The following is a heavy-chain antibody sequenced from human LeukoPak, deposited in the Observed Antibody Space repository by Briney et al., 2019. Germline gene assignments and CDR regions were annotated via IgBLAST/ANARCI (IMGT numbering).Heavy chain of an antibody. V-gene: IGHV4-34*01. D-gene: IGHD6-19*01. CDR1: GGSFSGYY. J-gene: IGHJ4*02. CDR3: ARDAVAGTI. CDR2: INHSGST. Sequence: PSETLSLTGAVYGGSFSGYYWSWIRQPPGKGLEWIGEINHSGSTNYNPSLKSRVTISVDTSKNQFSLKLSSVTAADTAVYYCARDAVAGTIWGQGTLVTVST.